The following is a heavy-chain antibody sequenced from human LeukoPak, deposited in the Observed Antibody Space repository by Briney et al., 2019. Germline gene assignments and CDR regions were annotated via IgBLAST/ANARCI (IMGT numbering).Heavy chain of an antibody. D-gene: IGHD7-27*01. J-gene: IGHJ4*02. CDR1: GFTFSTYS. Sequence: GGSLRLSCTASGFTFSTYSMNWVRQAPGKGLEWVSYISSSSSTIYYADSVKGRFTISRDNAKNSLYLQMSSLRVEDTAVYYCVRQKKSHGDFDYWGQGTLVTVSS. CDR2: ISSSSSTI. V-gene: IGHV3-48*01. CDR3: VRQKKSHGDFDY.